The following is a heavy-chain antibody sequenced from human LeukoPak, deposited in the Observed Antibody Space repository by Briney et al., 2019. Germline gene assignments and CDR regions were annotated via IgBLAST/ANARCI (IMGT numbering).Heavy chain of an antibody. J-gene: IGHJ4*02. CDR3: ARENYYDSSGYLDY. CDR2: IWYDGSNK. CDR1: GFTFSSYG. V-gene: IGHV3-33*01. D-gene: IGHD3-22*01. Sequence: PGGSLRLSCAASGFTFSSYGMHWVRQAPGKGLEWVAVIWYDGSNKYYADSVKGRFTISRDNSKNTLYLQMNSLRAEDTAVYYCARENYYDSSGYLDYWGQGTLVTVSS.